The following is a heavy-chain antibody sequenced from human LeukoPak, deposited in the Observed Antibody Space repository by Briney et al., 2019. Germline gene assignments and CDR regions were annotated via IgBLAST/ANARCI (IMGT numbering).Heavy chain of an antibody. CDR2: IYPGDSDT. CDR1: GSIFTSYW. J-gene: IGHJ4*02. D-gene: IGHD3-10*01. Sequence: GASLQISCKGSGSIFTSYWIGWVRQLPGKGLEWMGIIYPGDSDTRYSPSFQGQVTISADKSISTAYLQWSSLKASDTAMYYCARRSESGSDYWGQGTLVTVSS. CDR3: ARRSESGSDY. V-gene: IGHV5-51*01.